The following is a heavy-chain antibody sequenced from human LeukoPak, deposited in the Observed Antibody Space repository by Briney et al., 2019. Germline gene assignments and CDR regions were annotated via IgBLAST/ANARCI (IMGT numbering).Heavy chain of an antibody. J-gene: IGHJ4*02. V-gene: IGHV4-34*01. Sequence: SETLSLTCAVYGGSFSGYYWSWLRPPPGKGLEWVGEINHSGSTNYNPSLMSRVTISVATSKNQFSLKLSSVTAADTAVYYCAGRLDRVNHYVWGSYRYTERPYYFDYWGEGTLVTVSS. D-gene: IGHD3-16*02. CDR3: AGRLDRVNHYVWGSYRYTERPYYFDY. CDR1: GGSFSGYY. CDR2: INHSGST.